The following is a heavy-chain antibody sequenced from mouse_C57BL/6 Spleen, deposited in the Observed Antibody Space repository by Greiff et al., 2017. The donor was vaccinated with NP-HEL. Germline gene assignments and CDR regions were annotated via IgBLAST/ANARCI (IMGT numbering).Heavy chain of an antibody. V-gene: IGHV5-9-1*02. CDR1: GFTFSSYA. Sequence: EVMLVESGEGLVKPGGSLKLSCAASGFTFSSYAMSWVRQTPEKRLEWVAYISSGGDYIYYADTVKGRFTISRDNARNTLYLQMSSLKSEDTAMYYCTRDWNYDYDFAYWGQGTLVTVSA. CDR3: TRDWNYDYDFAY. D-gene: IGHD2-4*01. J-gene: IGHJ3*01. CDR2: ISSGGDYI.